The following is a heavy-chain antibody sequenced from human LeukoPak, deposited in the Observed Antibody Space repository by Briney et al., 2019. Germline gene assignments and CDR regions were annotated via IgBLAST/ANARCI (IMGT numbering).Heavy chain of an antibody. CDR3: ARQVDIAVAGYDY. Sequence: GESLKISCKDSGHNFATHYINWVRQMPGKGLEWMGIIYPGDSDTRYSPSFQGQVTISADKSISTAYLQWSSLKASDTAMYYCARQVDIAVAGYDYWGQGTLITVSS. D-gene: IGHD6-13*01. J-gene: IGHJ4*02. V-gene: IGHV5-51*01. CDR2: IYPGDSDT. CDR1: GHNFATHY.